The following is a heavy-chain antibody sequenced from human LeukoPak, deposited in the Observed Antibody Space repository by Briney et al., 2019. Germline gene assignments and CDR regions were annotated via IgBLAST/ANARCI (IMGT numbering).Heavy chain of an antibody. CDR3: SRDRRGQQQPHWFDP. J-gene: IGHJ5*02. V-gene: IGHV3-66*01. Sequence: GGSLRLSCAASGFTFRSYSMNWVRQAPGKGLEWVSVIYSGGSTYYADSVKGRFTISRDNSKNTVYLQMNSLRADDTAVYFCSRDRRGQQQPHWFDPWGQGTLVTVSS. D-gene: IGHD6-13*01. CDR1: GFTFRSYS. CDR2: IYSGGST.